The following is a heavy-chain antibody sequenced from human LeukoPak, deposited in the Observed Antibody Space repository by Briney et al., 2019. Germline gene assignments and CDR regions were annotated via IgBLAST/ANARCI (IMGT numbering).Heavy chain of an antibody. V-gene: IGHV1-2*02. J-gene: IGHJ4*02. D-gene: IGHD3-22*01. CDR3: AREYYYDSSGYYATQN. Sequence: ASVKVSCKASGYTFIGYYMHWVRQAPGQGLEWMGWINPNSGGTNYAQKFQGRVTMTRDTSISTAYMELSRLRSDDTAVYYCAREYYYDSSGYYATQNWGQGTLVTVSS. CDR2: INPNSGGT. CDR1: GYTFIGYY.